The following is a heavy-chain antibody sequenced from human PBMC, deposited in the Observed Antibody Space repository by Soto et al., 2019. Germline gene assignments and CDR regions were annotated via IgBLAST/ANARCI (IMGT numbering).Heavy chain of an antibody. CDR3: ARFVGEGPHDYYFDY. J-gene: IGHJ4*02. CDR2: IIPIFGTA. V-gene: IGHV1-69*13. D-gene: IGHD3-16*01. Sequence: SVKVSCKASGGTFSSYAISWVRQAPGQGLEWMGGIIPIFGTANYAQKFQGRVTITADESTSTAYMELSSLRSEDTAVYYCARFVGEGPHDYYFDYWGQGTLVTVSS. CDR1: GGTFSSYA.